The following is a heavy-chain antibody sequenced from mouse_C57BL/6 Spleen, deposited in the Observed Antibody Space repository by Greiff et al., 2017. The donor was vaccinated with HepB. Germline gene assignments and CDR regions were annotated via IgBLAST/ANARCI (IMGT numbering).Heavy chain of an antibody. Sequence: QVQLQQPGAELVKPGASVKLSCKASGYTFTSYWMQWVKQRPGQGLEWIGEIDPSDSYTNYNQKFKGKATLTVDTSSSTAYMQLSSLTSEDSAVYYCASLGNFYYYGSILQGYFDVWGTGTTVTVSS. CDR2: IDPSDSYT. CDR1: GYTFTSYW. CDR3: ASLGNFYYYGSILQGYFDV. D-gene: IGHD1-1*01. J-gene: IGHJ1*03. V-gene: IGHV1-50*01.